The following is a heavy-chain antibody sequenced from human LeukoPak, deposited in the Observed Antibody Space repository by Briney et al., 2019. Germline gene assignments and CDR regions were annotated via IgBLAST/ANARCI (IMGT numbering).Heavy chain of an antibody. CDR2: ISGSGGST. CDR1: GFPFSSYW. Sequence: GGSLRLSCAASGFPFSSYWMNWVRHAPGKGLEWVSAISGSGGSTYYADSVRGRFTISRDNSKNTLYLQMNSLRAEETAVYYCATEDYDYVWGSYRSLFDYWEQGTLVTVSS. V-gene: IGHV3-23*01. D-gene: IGHD3-16*02. CDR3: ATEDYDYVWGSYRSLFDY. J-gene: IGHJ4*02.